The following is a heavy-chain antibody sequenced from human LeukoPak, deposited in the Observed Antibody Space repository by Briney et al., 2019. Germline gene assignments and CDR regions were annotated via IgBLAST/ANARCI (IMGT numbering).Heavy chain of an antibody. V-gene: IGHV4-59*11. J-gene: IGHJ6*02. CDR3: ARFGVDYDMDV. Sequence: SETLSLTCTVSGGSISGHYWTWIRQPPGKGLEWIGQIHYSGRPDYNPSLKSRVTISVDTSKKQLSLKVTPVTVADTAVYYCARFGVDYDMDVWGQGTTVTVSS. D-gene: IGHD3-16*01. CDR2: IHYSGRP. CDR1: GGSISGHY.